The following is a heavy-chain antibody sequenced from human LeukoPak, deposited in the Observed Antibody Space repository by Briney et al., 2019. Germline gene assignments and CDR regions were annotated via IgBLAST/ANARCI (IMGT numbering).Heavy chain of an antibody. D-gene: IGHD1-14*01. CDR2: ISETI. Sequence: GGSLRLSSIASGFVFSRDNMNWVRQAPGKGLEWVAHISETIYYADSVQGRFTISRDNAKNSLYLQMSNLRVDDTAMYYCVREVGRTKTFYFDSWGRGTPVTVSS. CDR3: VREVGRTKTFYFDS. CDR1: GFVFSRDN. V-gene: IGHV3-48*04. J-gene: IGHJ4*02.